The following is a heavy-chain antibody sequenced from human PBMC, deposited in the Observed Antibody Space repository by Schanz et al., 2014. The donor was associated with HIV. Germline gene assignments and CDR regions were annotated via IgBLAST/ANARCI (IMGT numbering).Heavy chain of an antibody. J-gene: IGHJ6*02. CDR3: ARTHYSVVSSRAMDV. D-gene: IGHD2-15*01. V-gene: IGHV1-46*01. CDR1: GGTIRNLG. Sequence: QVHLVQSGAEVKKSGASVKVSCKASGGTIRNLGITWVRQAPGPGLEWMGIINPSGGRTNYAQKFQGRVTLTRDTTATTVYMELSSLKSEDTAVYYCARTHYSVVSSRAMDVWGQGTTVTVSS. CDR2: INPSGGRT.